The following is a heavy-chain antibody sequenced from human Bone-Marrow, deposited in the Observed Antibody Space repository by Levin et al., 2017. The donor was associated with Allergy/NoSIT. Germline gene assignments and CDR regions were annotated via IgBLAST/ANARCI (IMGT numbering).Heavy chain of an antibody. Sequence: GGSLRLSCEASGFYFKKYVFYWVRQAPGRGLEWVAFLSSEGDNKQYAESVKGRFSISRDNSNNTVYLDMNSLRPDDTAVYYCAREEYYYSYFDYWGQGTLVTVSS. V-gene: IGHV3-30*03. CDR2: LSSEGDNK. CDR1: GFYFKKYV. CDR3: AREEYYYSYFDY. J-gene: IGHJ4*02. D-gene: IGHD3-10*01.